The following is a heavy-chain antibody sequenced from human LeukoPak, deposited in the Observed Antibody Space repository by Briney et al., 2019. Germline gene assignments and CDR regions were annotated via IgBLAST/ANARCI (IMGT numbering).Heavy chain of an antibody. CDR1: GFSFRDYA. J-gene: IGHJ6*03. CDR3: EKDSGPTRNHFYCYMDV. D-gene: IGHD5-24*01. CDR2: ISGRNTST. V-gene: IGHV3-23*01. Sequence: TGGSLRLSCGASGFSFRDYAMSWVRQAPGKGLEWVSAISGRNTSTYYADSVKGRFTISRDNSKNTLYLQMYSLRAEDTAVYYCEKDSGPTRNHFYCYMDVWGKGTTVTVSS.